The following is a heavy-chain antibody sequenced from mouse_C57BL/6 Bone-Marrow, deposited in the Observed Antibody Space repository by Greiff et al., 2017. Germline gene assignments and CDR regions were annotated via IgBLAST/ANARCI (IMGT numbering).Heavy chain of an antibody. J-gene: IGHJ3*01. CDR1: GYTFTDSY. V-gene: IGHV1-77*01. D-gene: IGHD4-1*01. CDR3: ARRGTGTPFAY. Sequence: VLLVESGAELVKPGASVKISCTASGYTFTDSYMNWVKQRPGQGLEWIGKIGPGSGSTYYNDTFTGKATLTADKTSSTAYMQLSSLTYEDSAVYFCARRGTGTPFAYWGQGTLVTVSA. CDR2: IGPGSGST.